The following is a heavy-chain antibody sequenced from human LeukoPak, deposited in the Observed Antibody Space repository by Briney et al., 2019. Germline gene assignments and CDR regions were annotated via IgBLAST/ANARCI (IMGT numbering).Heavy chain of an antibody. J-gene: IGHJ4*02. Sequence: GGSLRLSCAASGFTFSSYSMNWVRQAPGKGLEWVSSISSSSSYIYYADSVKGRFTISRDNAKNSLYLQMNSLRAEDTAVYYCARALMITFGGVRAPEYYFDCWGQGTLVTVSS. CDR3: ARALMITFGGVRAPEYYFDC. V-gene: IGHV3-21*01. CDR1: GFTFSSYS. D-gene: IGHD3-16*01. CDR2: ISSSSSYI.